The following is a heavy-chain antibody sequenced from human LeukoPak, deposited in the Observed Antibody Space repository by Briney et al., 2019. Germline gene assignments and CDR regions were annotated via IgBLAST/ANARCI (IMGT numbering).Heavy chain of an antibody. J-gene: IGHJ5*02. V-gene: IGHV1-3*01. CDR3: ARGLVVAARGWFDL. Sequence: ASVKVSCKASGHTFTSYAMHWVRQAPGQRLEWMGWINAGNGNTKYSQKFQGRVTITRDTSASTAYMELSGLRSEDTAVYYCARGLVVAARGWFDLWGQGTLVTVSS. CDR2: INAGNGNT. CDR1: GHTFTSYA. D-gene: IGHD2-15*01.